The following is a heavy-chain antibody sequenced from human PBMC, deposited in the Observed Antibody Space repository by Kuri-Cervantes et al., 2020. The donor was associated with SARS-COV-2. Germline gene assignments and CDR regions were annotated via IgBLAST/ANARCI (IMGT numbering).Heavy chain of an antibody. CDR1: GYTFIDYH. D-gene: IGHD2-21*01. Sequence: ASVKVSCKASGYTFIDYHMHWVRQAPGQGLEWTGWINPNGGGTNYAQKFQGRVTMTSDTSIDTAYMELSGLRSDDTAVYYCAKIAVGVPVVAEAFDFWGQGTLVTVSS. CDR3: AKIAVGVPVVAEAFDF. V-gene: IGHV1-2*02. J-gene: IGHJ3*01. CDR2: INPNGGGT.